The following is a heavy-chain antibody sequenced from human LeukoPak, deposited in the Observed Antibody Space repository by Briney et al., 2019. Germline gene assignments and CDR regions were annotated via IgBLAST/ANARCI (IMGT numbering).Heavy chain of an antibody. Sequence: SETLSLTCTVSGGSISSYYWSWIRQPPGKGLEWIGYIYYSGSTNYNPSLKSRVTISVDTSKNQFSLKLSSVTAAGTAVYYCARVIWSGYYRVDYWGQGTLVTVSS. CDR2: IYYSGST. J-gene: IGHJ4*02. V-gene: IGHV4-59*01. CDR3: ARVIWSGYYRVDY. D-gene: IGHD3-3*01. CDR1: GGSISSYY.